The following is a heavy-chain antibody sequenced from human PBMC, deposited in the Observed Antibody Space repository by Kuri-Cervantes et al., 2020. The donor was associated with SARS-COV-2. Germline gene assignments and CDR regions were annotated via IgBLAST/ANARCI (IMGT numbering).Heavy chain of an antibody. Sequence: GESLKISCAASGFTFSDYYMSWIRQAPGKGLEWVSYISSSSSYTNYADSVKGRFTISRDNAKNSLYLQMNSLRAEDTAVYYCARTGLPGWYYYYGMDVWGQGTTVTDSS. CDR1: GFTFSDYY. D-gene: IGHD2-15*01. J-gene: IGHJ6*02. CDR3: ARTGLPGWYYYYGMDV. CDR2: ISSSSSYT. V-gene: IGHV3-11*03.